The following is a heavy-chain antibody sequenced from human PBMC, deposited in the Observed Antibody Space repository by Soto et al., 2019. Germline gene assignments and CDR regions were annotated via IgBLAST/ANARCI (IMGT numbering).Heavy chain of an antibody. CDR3: AKDFNLEWLSYFDY. CDR1: GFTFSSYA. Sequence: GGSLRLSCAASGFTFSSYAMSWVRQAPGKGLEWVSAISGSGGSAYYADSVKGRFTISRDNSKNTLYLQMNSLRAEDTAVYYCAKDFNLEWLSYFDYWGQGTMVTVSS. D-gene: IGHD3-3*01. CDR2: ISGSGGSA. J-gene: IGHJ4*02. V-gene: IGHV3-23*01.